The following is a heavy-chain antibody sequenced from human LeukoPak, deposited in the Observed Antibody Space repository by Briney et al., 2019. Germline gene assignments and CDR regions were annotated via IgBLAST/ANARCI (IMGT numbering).Heavy chain of an antibody. CDR3: ARQPYYYDSGSYFDY. D-gene: IGHD3-10*01. J-gene: IGHJ4*02. CDR2: INYSGST. CDR1: GGSFSGHY. V-gene: IGHV4-34*01. Sequence: SETLSLTCAVYGGSFSGHYWSWIRQPPGKRLEWIGEINYSGSTNYNPSLKSRVTLSVDTSKNQFSLKLTSVTAADTAVYYCARQPYYYDSGSYFDYWGQGTLVTVSS.